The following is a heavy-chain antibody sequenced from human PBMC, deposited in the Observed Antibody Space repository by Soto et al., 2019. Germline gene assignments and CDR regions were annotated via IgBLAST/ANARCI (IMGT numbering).Heavy chain of an antibody. CDR3: ARTNVDSYQFYYAMDV. V-gene: IGHV2-26*01. CDR2: IFSDNER. CDR1: GFSLTTGKMG. Sequence: SGPTLVNPTETLPLTCNVSGFSLTTGKMGVSWIRQPPGKALKWLAHIFSDNERSYSTSLQGRLTISKDTSGSQVVLSMTNVDPVNTATYYCARTNVDSYQFYYAMDVWGQGTTVTVSS. D-gene: IGHD4-17*01. J-gene: IGHJ6*02.